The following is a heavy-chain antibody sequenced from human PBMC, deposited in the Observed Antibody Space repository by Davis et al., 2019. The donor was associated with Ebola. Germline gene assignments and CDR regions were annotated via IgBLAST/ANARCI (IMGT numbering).Heavy chain of an antibody. CDR2: IYYSGST. CDR3: ARAKRGDGYNFFDY. D-gene: IGHD5-24*01. CDR1: GGSISSSSYY. J-gene: IGHJ4*02. V-gene: IGHV4-61*05. Sequence: PSETLSLTCTVSGGSISSSSYYWSWIRQPPGKGLEWIGYIYYSGSTNYNPSLKSRVTISIDTSKNQFSLKLSSVTAADTAVYYCARAKRGDGYNFFDYWGQGTLVTVSS.